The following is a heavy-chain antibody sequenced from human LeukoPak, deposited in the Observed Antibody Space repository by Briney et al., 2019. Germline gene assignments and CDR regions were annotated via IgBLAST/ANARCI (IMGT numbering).Heavy chain of an antibody. CDR3: AKAGRRGYSYGYRFKYYFES. V-gene: IGHV3-30*18. D-gene: IGHD5-18*01. J-gene: IGHJ4*02. CDR1: GFTFSSYG. Sequence: GRSLRLSCAASGFTFSSYGMYWVRQAPGKGLEWVGVISYDGSNKYYVDSVKGRFTISRDNSKNTLYLQMNSLRAEDTAVYYCAKAGRRGYSYGYRFKYYFESWGQGTPVTVSS. CDR2: ISYDGSNK.